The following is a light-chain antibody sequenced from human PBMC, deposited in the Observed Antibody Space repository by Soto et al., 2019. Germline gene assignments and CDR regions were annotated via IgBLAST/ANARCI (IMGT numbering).Light chain of an antibody. CDR3: QQYDNSRPPVT. CDR1: QSVSTN. Sequence: DIVLTQSPATLSVSPGERATLSCRASQSVSTNLAWYQHKLVLPPRLLIYGASTRVTGIPTRFSGSGSETDFPLTIIYLKSEDFGLYYCQQYDNSRPPVTFGGGTKVEI. CDR2: GAS. J-gene: IGKJ4*01. V-gene: IGKV3-15*01.